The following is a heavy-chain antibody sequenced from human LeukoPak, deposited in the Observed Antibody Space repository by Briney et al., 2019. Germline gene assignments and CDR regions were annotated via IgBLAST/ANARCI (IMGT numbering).Heavy chain of an antibody. CDR2: ISSSSSYI. D-gene: IGHD6-6*01. J-gene: IGHJ3*02. Sequence: EGSLRLSCAASGFTFSSYSMNWVRQAPGKGLEWVSSISSSSSYIYYADSVKGRFTISRDNAKNSLYLQMNSLRAEDTAVYYCARDPIAANAFDIWGQGTMVTVSS. V-gene: IGHV3-21*01. CDR1: GFTFSSYS. CDR3: ARDPIAANAFDI.